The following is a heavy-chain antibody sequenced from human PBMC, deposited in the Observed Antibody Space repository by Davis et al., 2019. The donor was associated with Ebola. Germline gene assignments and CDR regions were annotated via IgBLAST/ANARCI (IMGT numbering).Heavy chain of an antibody. J-gene: IGHJ6*04. CDR2: ISGSGTKT. V-gene: IGHV3-23*01. CDR1: GFTFNNYA. D-gene: IGHD6-6*01. Sequence: GESLKISCATSGFTFNNYAMSWVRQTPGKGLQWVSGISGSGTKTYYADSMKGRFTISRDNSKNTLYLQMNSLRAEDTAVYYCAKSQLFQRYYYYGMDVWGKGTTVTVSS. CDR3: AKSQLFQRYYYYGMDV.